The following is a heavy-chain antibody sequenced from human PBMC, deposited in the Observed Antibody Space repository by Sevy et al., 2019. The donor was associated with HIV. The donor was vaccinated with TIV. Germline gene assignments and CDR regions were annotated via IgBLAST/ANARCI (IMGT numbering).Heavy chain of an antibody. J-gene: IGHJ4*02. CDR3: TRALSTAVTPEYYFDY. V-gene: IGHV3-49*03. CDR2: IRRNSHEPYGGTT. CDR1: GFTFGDYA. Sequence: GGSLRLSCTSSGFTFGDYAMSWFRQAPGKGLEWVAFIRRNSHEPYGGTTEYAGSVKSRFTISRDDSKSIAYLQMNSLRTEDTAVYYCTRALSTAVTPEYYFDYWGQGILVTVSS. D-gene: IGHD2-15*01.